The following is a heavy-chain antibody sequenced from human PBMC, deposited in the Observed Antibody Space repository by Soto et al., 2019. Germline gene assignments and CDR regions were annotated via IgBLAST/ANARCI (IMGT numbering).Heavy chain of an antibody. Sequence: QVQLVQSGGELKKPGASVKVSCKASGYTFTNYAISWVRQAPGRGLEWMGWVNTYNGNPNYAQIFQGRVTMTTDTSTGTAYMELRSLNSDDSAIYYCARDSQYSTSWQRVHSWGQGTLVTVSS. J-gene: IGHJ4*02. CDR3: ARDSQYSTSWQRVHS. V-gene: IGHV1-18*01. D-gene: IGHD6-13*01. CDR1: GYTFTNYA. CDR2: VNTYNGNP.